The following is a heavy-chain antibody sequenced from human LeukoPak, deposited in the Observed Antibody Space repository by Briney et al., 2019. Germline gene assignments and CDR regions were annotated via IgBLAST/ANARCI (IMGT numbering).Heavy chain of an antibody. J-gene: IGHJ3*02. CDR2: IYSGGST. CDR1: GFTFSSYG. D-gene: IGHD4-17*01. Sequence: GGSLRLSCAASGFTFSSYGMHWVRQAPGKGLEWVSVIYSGGSTYYADSVKGRFTISRDNSKNTLYLQMNSLRAEDTAVYYCARVKTTVTHPHAFDIWGQGTMVTVSS. CDR3: ARVKTTVTHPHAFDI. V-gene: IGHV3-53*01.